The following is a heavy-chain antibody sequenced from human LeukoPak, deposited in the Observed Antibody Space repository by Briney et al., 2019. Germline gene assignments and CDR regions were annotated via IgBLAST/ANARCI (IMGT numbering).Heavy chain of an antibody. V-gene: IGHV3-30*05. J-gene: IGHJ4*02. CDR2: ISYDGSNK. Sequence: GGSLRLSCVASGFSFNSHGMHWVRQAPGKGLEWVAVISYDGSNKYYADSVKGRFTISRDNSKNTLYLQMNSLRAEDTAVYYCARDNREQQLVPPTFDYWGQGTLVTVSS. D-gene: IGHD6-13*01. CDR3: ARDNREQQLVPPTFDY. CDR1: GFSFNSHG.